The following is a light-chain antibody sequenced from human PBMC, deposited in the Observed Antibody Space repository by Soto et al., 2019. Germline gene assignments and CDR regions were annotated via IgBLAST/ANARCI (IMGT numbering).Light chain of an antibody. Sequence: EIVLTQSPATLSLSPRERATLSCRASESLSTSLIWYQQRLGQPPRLLIYDASNRATGIPARFSGSGSGTDFTLTISSLEPEDFAVYYCQQRKNWPITFGQGTRLEIK. CDR1: ESLSTS. CDR3: QQRKNWPIT. CDR2: DAS. J-gene: IGKJ5*01. V-gene: IGKV3-11*01.